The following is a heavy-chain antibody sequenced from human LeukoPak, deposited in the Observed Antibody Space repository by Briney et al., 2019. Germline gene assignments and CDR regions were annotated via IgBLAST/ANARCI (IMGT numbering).Heavy chain of an antibody. CDR3: ARDSYSLDY. J-gene: IGHJ4*02. CDR1: GFTFSSYA. CDR2: ISYDGSNK. V-gene: IGHV3-30*04. D-gene: IGHD4-11*01. Sequence: GGSLRLSCAASGFTFSSYAMHWVRQAPGKGLEWVAVISYDGSNKYYADSVKGRFTISRDNSKNTLYLQMNSLRAEDTAVYHCARDSYSLDYWGQGTLVTVSS.